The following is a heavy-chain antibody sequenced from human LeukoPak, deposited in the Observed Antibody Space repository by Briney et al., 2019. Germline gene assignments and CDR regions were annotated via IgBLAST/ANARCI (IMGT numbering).Heavy chain of an antibody. D-gene: IGHD4-17*01. CDR1: GFTVSSNY. J-gene: IGHJ4*02. CDR3: ASGMNYGDAAYFDY. Sequence: GGSLRLSCAASGFTVSSNYKSWVRQAPGKGLEWVSVIYSGGSTYYADSVKGRFTISRDNSKNTLYLQMNSLRAEDTAVYYCASGMNYGDAAYFDYWGQGTLVTVSS. V-gene: IGHV3-66*02. CDR2: IYSGGST.